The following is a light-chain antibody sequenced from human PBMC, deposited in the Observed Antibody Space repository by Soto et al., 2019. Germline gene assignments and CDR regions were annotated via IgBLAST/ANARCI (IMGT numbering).Light chain of an antibody. J-gene: IGKJ1*01. CDR3: QQRNTWPQT. CDR2: DAS. CDR1: QSISSW. Sequence: DIQMTQSPSTLSASVGDRVTITCRASQSISSWLAWYQQKPGKAPKLLMYDASNRATGVPARFSGSGSGTDFTLTISSLEPEDFAIYYCQQRNTWPQTFGQGTKVDIK. V-gene: IGKV1-5*01.